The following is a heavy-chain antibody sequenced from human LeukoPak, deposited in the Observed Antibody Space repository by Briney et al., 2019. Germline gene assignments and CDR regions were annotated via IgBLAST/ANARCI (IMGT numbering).Heavy chain of an antibody. D-gene: IGHD4-11*01. CDR1: GGSFSGYY. CDR2: INHSGST. Sequence: SETLSLTCAVYGGSFSGYYWSWIRQPPGKGLEWIGEINHSGSTNYNPSLKSRVTISVDTSKNQFSLKLSSVTAADTAVYYCARKLQGDYYYYYGMDVWGQGTTVTVSS. V-gene: IGHV4-34*01. J-gene: IGHJ6*02. CDR3: ARKLQGDYYYYYGMDV.